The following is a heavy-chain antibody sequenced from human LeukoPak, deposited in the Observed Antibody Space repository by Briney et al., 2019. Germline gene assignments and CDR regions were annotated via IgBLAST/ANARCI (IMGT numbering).Heavy chain of an antibody. J-gene: IGHJ5*02. Sequence: GGSLRLSCAASGFTFNGFGIHWVRQAPGKGLEWVAVIYYDGSNNFYSDSVKGRFTISRDNSKNTVFLQMSSLRAEDTAVYYCARDHHPGYHDSFGFNWLDPWGQGTLVSVSS. V-gene: IGHV3-30*12. CDR2: IYYDGSNN. CDR3: ARDHHPGYHDSFGFNWLDP. D-gene: IGHD3-22*01. CDR1: GFTFNGFG.